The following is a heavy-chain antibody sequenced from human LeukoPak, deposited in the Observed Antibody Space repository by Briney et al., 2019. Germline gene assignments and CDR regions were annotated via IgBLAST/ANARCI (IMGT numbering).Heavy chain of an antibody. CDR2: IYPGDSDT. D-gene: IGHD6-13*01. Sequence: GEPLKISCKGSGYSFTSYWIGWVRQMPGKGLEWMGIIYPGDSDTRYSPSLQGQVTLSVDKSINTAYLQWSSLKASDTAMYYCARQVTAASDSWGQGTLVTVSS. CDR1: GYSFTSYW. V-gene: IGHV5-51*01. J-gene: IGHJ4*02. CDR3: ARQVTAASDS.